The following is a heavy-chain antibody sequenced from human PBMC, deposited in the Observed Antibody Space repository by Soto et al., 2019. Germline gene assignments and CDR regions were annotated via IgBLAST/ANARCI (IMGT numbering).Heavy chain of an antibody. V-gene: IGHV4-4*07. J-gene: IGHJ4*02. D-gene: IGHD1-7*01. CDR2: INTSGNT. Sequence: QVQLQESGPGLVKPLETLSLTCTVSGGSITSYRWSWIRQSAGKGLEWIGRINTSGNTHYNPSLKSRVTVSIDTSRNQFFLTVNSVTAADSAVYHCARESGDNWDYEAYWGQGTPVTVSS. CDR3: ARESGDNWDYEAY. CDR1: GGSITSYR.